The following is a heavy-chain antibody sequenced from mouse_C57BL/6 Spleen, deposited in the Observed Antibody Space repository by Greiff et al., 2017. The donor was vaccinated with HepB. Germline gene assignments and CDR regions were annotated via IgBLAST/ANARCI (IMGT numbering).Heavy chain of an antibody. CDR1: GYSFTGYY. CDR2: INPSTGGT. V-gene: IGHV1-43*01. CDR3: ARDWVFDY. D-gene: IGHD4-1*01. Sequence: VQLKQSGPELVKPGASVKISCKASGYSFTGYYMHWVKQSSEKSLEWIGEINPSTGGTSYNQKFKGKATLTVDKSSSTAYMQLKSLTSEDSAVYYCARDWVFDYWGQGTTLTVSS. J-gene: IGHJ2*01.